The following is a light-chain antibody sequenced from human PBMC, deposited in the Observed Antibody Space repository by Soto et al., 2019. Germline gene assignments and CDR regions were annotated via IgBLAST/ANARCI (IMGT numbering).Light chain of an antibody. CDR1: QSVSSSY. J-gene: IGKJ3*01. V-gene: IGKV3-20*01. Sequence: IVLMQSAGTMSLSPGERATLSCRASQSVSSSYLAWYQQKPGQAPRLLIYGASSRATGIPDRFSGSGSGTDFTLTISRLEPEDFAVYYCQHYGSSFTFGPGTKVDIK. CDR2: GAS. CDR3: QHYGSSFT.